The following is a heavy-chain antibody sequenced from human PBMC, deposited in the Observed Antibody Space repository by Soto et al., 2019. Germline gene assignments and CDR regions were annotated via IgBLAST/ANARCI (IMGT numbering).Heavy chain of an antibody. CDR1: GFTFSNAW. CDR3: TTESSIMITFGGVIAGRFDY. Sequence: EVQLVESGGGLVKPGGSLRLSCAASGFTFSNAWMSWVRQAPGKGLEWVGRIKSKTDGGTTDYAAPVKGRFTISRDDSKNTLYLQMNSLKTEDTAVYYCTTESSIMITFGGVIAGRFDYWGQGTLVTVSS. CDR2: IKSKTDGGTT. J-gene: IGHJ4*02. D-gene: IGHD3-16*02. V-gene: IGHV3-15*01.